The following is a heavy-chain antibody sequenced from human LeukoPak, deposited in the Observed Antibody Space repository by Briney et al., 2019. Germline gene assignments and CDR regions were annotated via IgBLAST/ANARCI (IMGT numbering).Heavy chain of an antibody. CDR2: INAGNGNT. CDR1: GYTFTSYA. V-gene: IGHV1-3*01. J-gene: IGHJ6*02. Sequence: ASVEVSCKASGYTFTSYAMHWVRQAPGQRLEWMGWINAGNGNTKYSQKFQGRVTITRDTSASTAYMELSSLRSEDTAVYYCAREFGEIVVVSPIHYYYGMDVWGQGTTVTVSS. CDR3: AREFGEIVVVSPIHYYYGMDV. D-gene: IGHD3-22*01.